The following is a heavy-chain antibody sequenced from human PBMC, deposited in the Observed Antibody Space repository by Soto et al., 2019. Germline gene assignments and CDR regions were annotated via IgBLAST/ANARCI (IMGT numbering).Heavy chain of an antibody. CDR3: AKDPTSYDSSAQFDS. CDR2: ISGGGGST. Sequence: GGSLRLSCAASGFNFNIFAMNWVRQAPGKGLEWVSGISGGGGSTYYADSVKGRFTISRDNSKNTLYLQMNSLRAEDTAAYYCAKDPTSYDSSAQFDSWGQGTLVTDSS. CDR1: GFNFNIFA. J-gene: IGHJ4*02. V-gene: IGHV3-23*01. D-gene: IGHD3-22*01.